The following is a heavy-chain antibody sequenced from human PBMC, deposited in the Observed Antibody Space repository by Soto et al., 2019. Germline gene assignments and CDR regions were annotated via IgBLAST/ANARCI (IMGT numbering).Heavy chain of an antibody. CDR2: IYYSGST. CDR3: ARGCDFWSGYCGGNFDY. D-gene: IGHD3-3*01. Sequence: QVQLQESGPGLVKPSQTLSLTCTVSGGSISSGDYYWSWIRQPPGKGLEWIGYIYYSGSTYYNPSLKSRVTISVDTSKNQFSLKLSSVTAADTAVYYCARGCDFWSGYCGGNFDYWGQGTLVTVSS. J-gene: IGHJ4*02. CDR1: GGSISSGDYY. V-gene: IGHV4-30-4*01.